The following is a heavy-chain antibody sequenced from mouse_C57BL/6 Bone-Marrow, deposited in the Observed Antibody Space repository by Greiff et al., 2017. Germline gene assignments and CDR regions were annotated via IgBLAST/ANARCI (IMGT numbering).Heavy chain of an antibody. D-gene: IGHD1-1*01. Sequence: VQLQQSGAELVRPGASVTLSCKASGYTFTDYEMHWVKQTPVHGLEWIGAIDPETGGTAYNQKFKGKAILTADKSSSTAYMELRSLTSEDSAVYYCTRYYGTNYYAMDYWGQGTSVTVSS. J-gene: IGHJ4*01. CDR2: IDPETGGT. V-gene: IGHV1-15*01. CDR1: GYTFTDYE. CDR3: TRYYGTNYYAMDY.